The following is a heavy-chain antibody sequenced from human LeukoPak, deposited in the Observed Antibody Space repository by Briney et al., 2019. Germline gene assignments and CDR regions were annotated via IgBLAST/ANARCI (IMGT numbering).Heavy chain of an antibody. V-gene: IGHV3-30*02. CDR3: ARDVRITMVRGVIKRSY. J-gene: IGHJ4*02. D-gene: IGHD3-10*01. CDR2: IRYDGSNN. CDR1: GFTFSNYG. Sequence: GGSLRLSCAASGFTFSNYGTHWVRQAPGKGLEWVTFIRYDGSNNYYADSVKGRFTVSRDNSKNTLHLQMNSLRGEDTAVYYCARDVRITMVRGVIKRSYWGQGTLVTVSS.